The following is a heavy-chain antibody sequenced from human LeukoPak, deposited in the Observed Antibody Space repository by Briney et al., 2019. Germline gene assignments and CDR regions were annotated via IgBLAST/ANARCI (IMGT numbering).Heavy chain of an antibody. D-gene: IGHD3-3*01. CDR1: GFTFSSYG. V-gene: IGHV3-30*02. J-gene: IGHJ4*02. CDR2: IRYDGGNK. Sequence: GGSLRLSCAASGFTFSSYGMHWVRQAPGKGLEWVAFIRYDGGNKYYADSVKGRFTISRDNSKNTLYLQMNSLRAEDTAVYYCAKDLFFGVVVHRSGFDYWGQGTLVTVSS. CDR3: AKDLFFGVVVHRSGFDY.